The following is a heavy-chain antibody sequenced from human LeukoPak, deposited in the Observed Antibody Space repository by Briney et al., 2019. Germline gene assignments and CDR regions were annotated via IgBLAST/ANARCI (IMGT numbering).Heavy chain of an antibody. V-gene: IGHV4-4*07. CDR1: GGSISSYY. D-gene: IGHD3-10*01. CDR3: ARDGPYYYGSEHTVPD. J-gene: IGHJ4*02. CDR2: IYTSGST. Sequence: SETLSLTCTVSGGSISSYYGSWIQQPAGKGLEWIGRIYTSGSTNYNPSLKSRVTMLVDTSKNQFSLKLSSVTAADTAVYYCARDGPYYYGSEHTVPDWGQGTLVTVSS.